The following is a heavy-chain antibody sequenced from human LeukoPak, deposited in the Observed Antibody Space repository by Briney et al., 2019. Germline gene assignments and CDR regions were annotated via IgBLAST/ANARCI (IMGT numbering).Heavy chain of an antibody. Sequence: SETLSLTCTVYGGSFSGYYWSWIRQPAGKGLEWIGRIYTSGSTNYNPSLKSRVTMSVDTSKNQFSLKLSSVTAADTAVYYCARYSGSYLFDYWGRGTLVTVSS. CDR1: GGSFSGYY. J-gene: IGHJ4*02. CDR3: ARYSGSYLFDY. CDR2: IYTSGST. V-gene: IGHV4-4*07. D-gene: IGHD1-26*01.